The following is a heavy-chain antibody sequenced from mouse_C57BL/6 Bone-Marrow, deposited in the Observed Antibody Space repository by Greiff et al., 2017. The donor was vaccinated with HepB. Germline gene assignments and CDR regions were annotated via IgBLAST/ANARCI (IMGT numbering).Heavy chain of an antibody. D-gene: IGHD2-4*01. J-gene: IGHJ2*01. Sequence: DVQLQESGPGLVKPSQSLSLTCSVTGYSITSGYYWNWIRQFPGNKLEWMGYISYDGSTNYNPSLKNRISITRDTSKNQFVLKLNSVTTEDTATYYCARGEIYYDYVGGQGTTLTVSS. CDR3: ARGEIYYDYV. CDR1: GYSITSGYY. CDR2: ISYDGST. V-gene: IGHV3-6*01.